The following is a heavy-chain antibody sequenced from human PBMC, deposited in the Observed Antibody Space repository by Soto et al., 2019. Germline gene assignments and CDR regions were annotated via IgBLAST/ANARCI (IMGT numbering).Heavy chain of an antibody. CDR3: AKVGSKDCWSGYFYFDY. CDR2: ISYDGSNK. V-gene: IGHV3-30*18. CDR1: GFTFSSYG. D-gene: IGHD3-3*01. J-gene: IGHJ4*02. Sequence: QVQLVESGGGVVQPGRSLRLSCAASGFTFSSYGMHWVRQAPGKGLEWVAVISYDGSNKYYADSVKGRFTISRDNSKNTLYLQMNSLRAEDTAVYYCAKVGSKDCWSGYFYFDYWGQGTLVTVSS.